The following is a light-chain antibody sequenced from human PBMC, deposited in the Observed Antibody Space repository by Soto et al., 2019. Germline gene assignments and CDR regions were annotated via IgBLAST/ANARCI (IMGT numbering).Light chain of an antibody. Sequence: IVLTQSPDTLSLSPGERATLSCRASQSVSSSQLVWYQQKPGQAPRLLIYAASSRATGIPDRFRGSGSGTDFTLTVSGLETEDFAVYYCQHYANSVWTFGQGTKVEIK. V-gene: IGKV3-20*01. CDR2: AAS. J-gene: IGKJ1*01. CDR1: QSVSSSQ. CDR3: QHYANSVWT.